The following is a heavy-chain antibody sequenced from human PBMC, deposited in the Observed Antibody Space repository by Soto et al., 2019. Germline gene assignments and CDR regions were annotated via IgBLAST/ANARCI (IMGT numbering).Heavy chain of an antibody. CDR1: GGTFSSYT. CDR2: IIPILGIA. CDR3: ASRSGAFYGMDV. J-gene: IGHJ6*02. Sequence: QVQLVQSGAEVKKPGSSVKVSCKASGGTFSSYTISWVRQAPGQGLEWMGRIIPILGIANYAQKFQGRVTITADKSTSTAYMELSSLRSEDTAVYCCASRSGAFYGMDVWGQGTTVTVSS. V-gene: IGHV1-69*02.